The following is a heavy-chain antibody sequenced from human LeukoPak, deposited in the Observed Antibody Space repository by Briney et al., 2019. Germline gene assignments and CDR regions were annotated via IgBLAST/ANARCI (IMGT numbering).Heavy chain of an antibody. CDR1: SGSISSYY. CDR3: ARPAPVLGDAFDI. Sequence: SETLSLTCTVSSGSISSYYWSWIRQPPGKGLEWIGYIYYSGSTNYNPSLKSRVTISVDTSKNQFSLKLSSVTAADTAVYYCARPAPVLGDAFDIWGQGTMVTVSS. CDR2: IYYSGST. J-gene: IGHJ3*02. V-gene: IGHV4-59*08. D-gene: IGHD3-16*01.